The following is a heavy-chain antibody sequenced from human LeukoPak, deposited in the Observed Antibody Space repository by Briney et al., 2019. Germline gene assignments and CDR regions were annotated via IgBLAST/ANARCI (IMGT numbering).Heavy chain of an antibody. J-gene: IGHJ4*02. V-gene: IGHV4-4*07. CDR1: GVSVSSYY. D-gene: IGHD3-22*01. Sequence: SETLSLTCTVSGVSVSSYYWGWVRLPATKGLEWIGRIYTSGNTHYNPSLKSRVTMSMDTSKNQFSLRLSSVTAADTAVYYCAREFSSGYYFFDSWGPGTVVTVSS. CDR3: AREFSSGYYFFDS. CDR2: IYTSGNT.